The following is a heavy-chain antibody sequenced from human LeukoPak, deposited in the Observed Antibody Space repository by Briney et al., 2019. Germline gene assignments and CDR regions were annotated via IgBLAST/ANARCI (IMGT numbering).Heavy chain of an antibody. J-gene: IGHJ4*02. D-gene: IGHD3-22*01. Sequence: GESLKISCKGSGYSFTTYWIGWVRQMPGKGLEWMGMIYPGDSDTRYSPSFQGQVTISADKSISTAYLQWSSLKASDTAMYYCARPRGDSSGYYYSPFDYWGQGTLVTVSS. CDR2: IYPGDSDT. CDR1: GYSFTTYW. V-gene: IGHV5-51*01. CDR3: ARPRGDSSGYYYSPFDY.